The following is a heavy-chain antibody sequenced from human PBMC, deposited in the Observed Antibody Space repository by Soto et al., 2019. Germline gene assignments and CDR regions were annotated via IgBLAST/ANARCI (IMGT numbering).Heavy chain of an antibody. Sequence: QLQLQESGPGLVKPSETLSLTCTVSGGSISSSSYYWGWIRQPPGKGLEWMGSIYYSGSTYYNPSLKSRVTISVDTSKNQFSLKLSSVTAADTAVYYCARQGVVVAAMVRYYYGMDVWGQGTTVTVSS. V-gene: IGHV4-39*01. D-gene: IGHD2-15*01. J-gene: IGHJ6*02. CDR3: ARQGVVVAAMVRYYYGMDV. CDR1: GGSISSSSYY. CDR2: IYYSGST.